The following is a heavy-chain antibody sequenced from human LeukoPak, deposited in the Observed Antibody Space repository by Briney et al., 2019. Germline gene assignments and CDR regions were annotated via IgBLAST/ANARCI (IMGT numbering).Heavy chain of an antibody. CDR3: ARDYAIFGVVNLFDP. CDR2: INSDESST. Sequence: GGSLRLSCAASGFTFSSYWMHWVRQAPGKGLVWVSRINSDESSTSYADSVRGRFTISRDNAKNTLYLKMNSLRAEDTAVYYCARDYAIFGVVNLFDPWGQGTLVTVSS. D-gene: IGHD3-3*01. J-gene: IGHJ5*02. V-gene: IGHV3-74*01. CDR1: GFTFSSYW.